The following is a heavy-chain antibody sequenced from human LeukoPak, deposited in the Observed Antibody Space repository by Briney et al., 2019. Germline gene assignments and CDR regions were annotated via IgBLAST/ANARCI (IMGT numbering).Heavy chain of an antibody. CDR3: ATGARGSLWFGDD. CDR1: GFTFSIYG. Sequence: GGSLRLSCAASGFTFSIYGMSWVRQAPGKGLEWVSTITDSGGSTYYSDSVKGRFTISRDNSKNTPYLQMNSLRSEDTAVYYCATGARGSLWFGDDWGQGTLVTVSS. D-gene: IGHD3-10*01. CDR2: ITDSGGST. J-gene: IGHJ4*02. V-gene: IGHV3-23*01.